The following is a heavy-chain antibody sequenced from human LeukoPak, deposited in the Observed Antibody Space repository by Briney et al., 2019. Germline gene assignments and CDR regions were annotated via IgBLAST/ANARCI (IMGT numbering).Heavy chain of an antibody. V-gene: IGHV4-59*01. D-gene: IGHD3-10*01. Sequence: PSETLSLTCTVSGGSISSYYWSWIRQPPGKRLEWIGYIFYRGSTNYNPSLKSRVAISEDTSKNQFSLNLSSVTAADTAVYYCARGGYYGSGSDDAFGIWGQGTMVTVSS. CDR1: GGSISSYY. CDR2: IFYRGST. J-gene: IGHJ3*02. CDR3: ARGGYYGSGSDDAFGI.